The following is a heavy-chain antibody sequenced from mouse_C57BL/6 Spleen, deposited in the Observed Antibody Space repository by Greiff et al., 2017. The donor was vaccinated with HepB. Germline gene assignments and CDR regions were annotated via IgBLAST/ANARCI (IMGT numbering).Heavy chain of an antibody. V-gene: IGHV6-3*01. CDR2: IRLKSDNYAT. Sequence: VQLKESGGGLVQPGGSMKLSCVASGFTFSNYWMNWVRQSPEKGLEWVAQIRLKSDNYATHYAESVKGRFTISRDDSKSSVYLQMNNLRAEDTGIYYCTGLWVDYWGQGTTLTVSS. CDR1: GFTFSNYW. J-gene: IGHJ2*01. CDR3: TGLWVDY.